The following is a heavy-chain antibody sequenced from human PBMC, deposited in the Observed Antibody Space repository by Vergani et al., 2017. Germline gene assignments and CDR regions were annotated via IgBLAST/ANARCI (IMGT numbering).Heavy chain of an antibody. Sequence: QVQLQQWGAGLLKPSETLSLTCAVYGGSFSGSYYWSWIRQPAGKGLEWIGRIYTSGSTNYNPSLKIRVTISVDTSKNQFSLKLSSVTAADTAVYYCARDRDFWSGYSHPSSGDAFDIWGQGTMVTVSS. D-gene: IGHD3-3*01. CDR3: ARDRDFWSGYSHPSSGDAFDI. CDR1: GGSFSGSYY. J-gene: IGHJ3*02. CDR2: IYTSGST. V-gene: IGHV4-59*10.